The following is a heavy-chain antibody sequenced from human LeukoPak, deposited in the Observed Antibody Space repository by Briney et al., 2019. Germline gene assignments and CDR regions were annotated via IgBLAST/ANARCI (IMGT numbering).Heavy chain of an antibody. V-gene: IGHV4-4*02. Sequence: KPSGTLSLTCAVSGGSISSSNWWSWVRQPPGKGLEWIGEIYHSGSTNYNPSLKSRVTISVDKSKNQFSLKLSSVTAADTAVYYCARAPSFYYGSGSYYEYYFDYWGQGTLVTVSS. CDR1: GGSISSSNW. D-gene: IGHD3-10*01. J-gene: IGHJ4*02. CDR2: IYHSGST. CDR3: ARAPSFYYGSGSYYEYYFDY.